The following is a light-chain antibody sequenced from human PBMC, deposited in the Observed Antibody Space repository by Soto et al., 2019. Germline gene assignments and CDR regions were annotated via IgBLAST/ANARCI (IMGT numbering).Light chain of an antibody. V-gene: IGKV1-33*01. CDR3: QQYDSLPQT. CDR1: EDIANC. Sequence: DIQMTQSPSSLSASVGDRVTITCQASEDIANCLKWYQQTPGRAPKLLIYDASTLQTGVPSRFSSSGSETDFTFTISSLQPEDLATYYCQQYDSLPQTFGQGTKLEI. CDR2: DAS. J-gene: IGKJ2*01.